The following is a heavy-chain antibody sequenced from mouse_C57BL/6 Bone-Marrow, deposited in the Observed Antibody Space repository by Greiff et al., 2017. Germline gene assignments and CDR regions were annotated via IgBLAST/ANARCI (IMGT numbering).Heavy chain of an antibody. J-gene: IGHJ2*01. CDR1: GFNIKDDY. CDR2: IDPENGDT. V-gene: IGHV14-4*01. D-gene: IGHD2-3*01. Sequence: EVQLQQPGAELVRPGASVKLSCTASGFNIKDDYMHWVKQRPEQGLEWIGWIDPENGDTEYASKFQGKATITADTSSNTAYLQLSSLTSEDTAVYYCTREEDGYYGLDYWGQGTTLTVSS. CDR3: TREEDGYYGLDY.